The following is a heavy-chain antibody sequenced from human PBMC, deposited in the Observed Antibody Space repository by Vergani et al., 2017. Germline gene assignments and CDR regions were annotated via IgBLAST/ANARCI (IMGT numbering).Heavy chain of an antibody. Sequence: QVQLVQSGAEVKKPGASVKVSCKASGYTFTGYYMHWVRQAPGQGLEWMGWINPNSGGTNYAQKFQGRVTMTRDTSISTAYMELSRLRSDDTAVYYCAREGLTNDILTGYPTFGMDVWGKGTTVTVSS. CDR2: INPNSGGT. CDR1: GYTFTGYY. CDR3: AREGLTNDILTGYPTFGMDV. V-gene: IGHV1-2*02. J-gene: IGHJ6*04. D-gene: IGHD3-9*01.